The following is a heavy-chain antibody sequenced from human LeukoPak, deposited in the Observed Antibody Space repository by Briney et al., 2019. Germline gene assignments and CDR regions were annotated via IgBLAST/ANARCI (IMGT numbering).Heavy chain of an antibody. J-gene: IGHJ4*02. CDR3: ARMYCSGGTCYSFDS. CDR1: GGSISSTNW. Sequence: SSETLSLTCAVSGGSISSTNWWAWVRQPPGKGLEWIWEMYHSGSTKYNPSLMSRVTISVDKSQNLFSLKVNSLTAADTAVYYCARMYCSGGTCYSFDSWGQGTLVTVSS. D-gene: IGHD2-15*01. CDR2: MYHSGST. V-gene: IGHV4-4*02.